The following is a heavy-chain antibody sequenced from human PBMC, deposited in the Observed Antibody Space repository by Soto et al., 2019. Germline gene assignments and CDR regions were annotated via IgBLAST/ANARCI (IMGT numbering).Heavy chain of an antibody. CDR3: ARDSPYDFWSGYSYYYGMDV. CDR1: GYTFTGYY. CDR2: INPNSGGT. Sequence: ASVKVSCKASGYTFTGYYIHWVRQAPGQGLEWMGWINPNSGGTNYAQKFQGWVTMTRDTSISTAYMELSRLRSDDTAVYYCARDSPYDFWSGYSYYYGMDVWGQGTTVTASS. V-gene: IGHV1-2*04. D-gene: IGHD3-3*01. J-gene: IGHJ6*02.